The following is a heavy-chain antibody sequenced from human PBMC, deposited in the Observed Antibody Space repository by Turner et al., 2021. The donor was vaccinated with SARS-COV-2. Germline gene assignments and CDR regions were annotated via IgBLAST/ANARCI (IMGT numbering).Heavy chain of an antibody. CDR1: GFTVYRSY. CDR2: MYSGCDT. Sequence: EVPLVESGGGLVHLGGSLRPSCAASGFTVYRSYMSWVRQAPGKGLEWVSLMYSGCDTFYAESVKGRFTISRDHSKNTLYLQMNSLRVEDTAVYYSARGLGYTYPFDYWGQGTLVTVSS. V-gene: IGHV3-66*01. D-gene: IGHD5-18*01. J-gene: IGHJ4*02. CDR3: ARGLGYTYPFDY.